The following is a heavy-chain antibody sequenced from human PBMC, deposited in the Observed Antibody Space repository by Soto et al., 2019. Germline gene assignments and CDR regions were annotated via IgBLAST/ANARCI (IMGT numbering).Heavy chain of an antibody. CDR1: GFTFSSYD. V-gene: IGHV3-21*02. D-gene: IGHD3-10*01. J-gene: IGHJ4*01. Sequence: EVQLVESGGGLVKPGGSLRLSCAASGFTFSSYDMNWVRQAPGKGLEWVSAITSSSTYMNYEDSVKGRFTTSRDNAGNSLSLKINSLRGEDTAVYYCARVGMASGNGDGSGSYDIWGPRTLIAVSS. CDR3: ARVGMASGNGDGSGSYDI. CDR2: ITSSSTYM.